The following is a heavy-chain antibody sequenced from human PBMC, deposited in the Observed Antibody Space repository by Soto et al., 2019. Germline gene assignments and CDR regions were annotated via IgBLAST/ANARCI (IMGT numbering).Heavy chain of an antibody. V-gene: IGHV4-59*01. CDR3: AGYRGSLYGMDV. CDR1: GGSISSYY. Sequence: SETLSLTCTVSGGSISSYYWSWIRQPPGKGLEWIGYIYYSGSTNYNPSLKSRVTISVDTSKNQFSLKLSSVTAADTAVYYCAGYRGSLYGMDVWGQGTTVTVSS. D-gene: IGHD3-10*01. CDR2: IYYSGST. J-gene: IGHJ6*02.